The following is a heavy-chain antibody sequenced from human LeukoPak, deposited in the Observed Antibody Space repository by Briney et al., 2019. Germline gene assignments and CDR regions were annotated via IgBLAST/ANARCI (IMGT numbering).Heavy chain of an antibody. D-gene: IGHD3-3*01. J-gene: IGHJ4*02. Sequence: GGSLRLSCAASGFTFSSYWMSWVRQAPGKGLEWVANIKQDGSEKYYVDSVKGRFTISRDNAKNSLYLQMNSLRAEDTAVYYRARAWAYYDFWSGYYYFDYWGQGTLVTVSS. V-gene: IGHV3-7*01. CDR3: ARAWAYYDFWSGYYYFDY. CDR1: GFTFSSYW. CDR2: IKQDGSEK.